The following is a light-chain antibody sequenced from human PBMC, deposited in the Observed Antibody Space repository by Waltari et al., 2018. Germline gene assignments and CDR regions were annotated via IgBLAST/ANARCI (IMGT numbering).Light chain of an antibody. V-gene: IGKV3-20*01. CDR3: QQSDTSSVT. CDR1: QSISSTY. CDR2: AAA. J-gene: IGKJ5*01. Sequence: EIVLTQSPGTLSLSPGERATLSCRASQSISSTYLAWYQQKPGQAPSLLIYAAARRATGIPDSFSGSGYGKDFTLTINRLEPEDFAVYYCQQSDTSSVTFGQGTRLEIK.